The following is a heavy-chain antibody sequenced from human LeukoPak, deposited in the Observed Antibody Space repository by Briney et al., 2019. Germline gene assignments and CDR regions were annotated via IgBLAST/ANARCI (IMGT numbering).Heavy chain of an antibody. D-gene: IGHD4-23*01. CDR1: GGSISSGDYY. CDR2: IYYSGST. J-gene: IGHJ4*02. Sequence: SQTLSLTCTVSGGSISSGDYYWSWIRQPPGKGLEWIGYIYYSGSTYYNPSLKSRVTISVDTSKNQFSLKLSSVTAADTAVYYCARSRDAATVAPDYWGQGTLVTVSS. V-gene: IGHV4-30-4*01. CDR3: ARSRDAATVAPDY.